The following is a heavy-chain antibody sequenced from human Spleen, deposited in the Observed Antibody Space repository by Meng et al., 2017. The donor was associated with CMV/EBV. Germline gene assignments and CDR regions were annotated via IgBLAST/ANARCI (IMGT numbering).Heavy chain of an antibody. Sequence: SETLSLTCTVSGGSVSSGSYYWSWIRQPPGKGLEWIGYIYYSGSTNYNPSLKSRVTISVDTSKNQFSLKLSSVTAADTAVYYCARDCAGCVPPAPLDGFDIWGQGTMVTVSS. V-gene: IGHV4-61*01. J-gene: IGHJ3*02. CDR2: IYYSGST. CDR1: GGSVSSGSYY. CDR3: ARDCAGCVPPAPLDGFDI. D-gene: IGHD2-2*01.